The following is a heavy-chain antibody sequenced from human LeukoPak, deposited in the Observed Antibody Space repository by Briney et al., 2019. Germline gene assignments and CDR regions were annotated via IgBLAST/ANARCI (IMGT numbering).Heavy chain of an antibody. CDR3: AKDVAVATRRGYYFFGMDV. V-gene: IGHV3-30*18. Sequence: GGSLRLSCAASEFSFMTYGMHWVRQAPGKGLEWVAVISHDGRIQHYADSVKGRFTISRDSSKNTLYLQLNSLKPEDTAVYFCAKDVAVATRRGYYFFGMDVWGQGTTVTLSS. D-gene: IGHD3-10*01. J-gene: IGHJ6*02. CDR2: ISHDGRIQ. CDR1: EFSFMTYG.